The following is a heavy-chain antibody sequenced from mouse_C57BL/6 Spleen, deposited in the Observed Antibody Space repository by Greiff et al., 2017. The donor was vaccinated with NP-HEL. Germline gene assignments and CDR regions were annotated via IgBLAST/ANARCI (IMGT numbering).Heavy chain of an antibody. Sequence: QVQLKESGAELVKPGASVKLSCKASGYTFTEYTIHWVKQRSGQGLEWIGWFYPGSGSIKYNEKFKDKATLTADKSSSTVYMELSRLTSEDSAVYFCARHDLIYYYGSSPFDYWGQGTTLTVSS. CDR1: GYTFTEYT. V-gene: IGHV1-62-2*01. CDR2: FYPGSGSI. J-gene: IGHJ2*01. CDR3: ARHDLIYYYGSSPFDY. D-gene: IGHD1-1*01.